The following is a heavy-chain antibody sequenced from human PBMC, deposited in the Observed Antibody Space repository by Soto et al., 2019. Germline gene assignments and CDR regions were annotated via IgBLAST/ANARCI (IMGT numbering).Heavy chain of an antibody. Sequence: TSETLSLTCTVSGGSISSFYWSWIRQPPGKGLEWIGYIYFSGGTNYNPSLKSRVTISVGTSKNQFSLKLSSVTAADTAVYYCARESRSWYGSIWDYWGQGTLVTVSS. V-gene: IGHV4-59*12. D-gene: IGHD6-13*01. CDR2: IYFSGGT. CDR3: ARESRSWYGSIWDY. J-gene: IGHJ4*02. CDR1: GGSISSFY.